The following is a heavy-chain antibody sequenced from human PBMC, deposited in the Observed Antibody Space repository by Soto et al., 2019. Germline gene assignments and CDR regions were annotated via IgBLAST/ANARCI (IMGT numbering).Heavy chain of an antibody. V-gene: IGHV3-48*02. Sequence: GSLRLSCAASGFSFSDYGMNWVRQAPGRGLEWISYISYSSATVHYADSVKGRFTISRDNANSSLYLEMSSLRDGDTAIYFCARDSSRYTYGSFYFDSWGQGTLVTVS. D-gene: IGHD5-18*01. CDR3: ARDSSRYTYGSFYFDS. J-gene: IGHJ4*02. CDR1: GFSFSDYG. CDR2: ISYSSATV.